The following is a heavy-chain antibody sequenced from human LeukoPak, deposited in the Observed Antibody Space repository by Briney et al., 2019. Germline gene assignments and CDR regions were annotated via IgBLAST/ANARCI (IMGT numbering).Heavy chain of an antibody. CDR1: GFTFSSYA. Sequence: GGSLRLSCAASGFTFSSYAMSWVHQAPGKGLEWVSAISGSGGNTYYADSVKGQFTISRDNSKNTLYLQMNSLRAEDTAVYYCAKVPYPYWYFDLWGRGTLVTVSS. V-gene: IGHV3-23*01. CDR2: ISGSGGNT. CDR3: AKVPYPYWYFDL. J-gene: IGHJ2*01.